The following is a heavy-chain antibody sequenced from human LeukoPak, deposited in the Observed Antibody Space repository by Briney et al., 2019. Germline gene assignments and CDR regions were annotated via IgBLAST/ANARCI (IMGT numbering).Heavy chain of an antibody. V-gene: IGHV4-59*08. J-gene: IGHJ6*02. CDR2: IYYSGST. CDR1: GGSISSYY. Sequence: SETLSLTCTVSGGSISSYYWSWIRQPPGKGLEWIGYIYYSGSTNYNPSLKSRVTISVDTSKNQFSLKLSSVTAADTAVYYCARRKGGPRYYCGMDVWGQGTTVTVSS. CDR3: ARRKGGPRYYCGMDV. D-gene: IGHD1-14*01.